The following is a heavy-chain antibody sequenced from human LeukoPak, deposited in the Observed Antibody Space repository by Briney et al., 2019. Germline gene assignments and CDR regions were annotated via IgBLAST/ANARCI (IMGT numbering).Heavy chain of an antibody. Sequence: PSETLSLTCTVSGGSISSGGYYWSWIRQHPGKGLEWIGYIYYSGSTYCNPSLKSRVTISVDTSKNQFSLKLSSVTAADTAVYYCTRGKREDGYAYDYWGQGTLVTVSS. V-gene: IGHV4-31*03. D-gene: IGHD5-24*01. CDR1: GGSISSGGYY. J-gene: IGHJ4*02. CDR2: IYYSGST. CDR3: TRGKREDGYAYDY.